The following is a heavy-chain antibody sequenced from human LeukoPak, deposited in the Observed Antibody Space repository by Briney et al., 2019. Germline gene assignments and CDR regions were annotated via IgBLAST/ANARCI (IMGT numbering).Heavy chain of an antibody. V-gene: IGHV4-38-2*02. J-gene: IGHJ5*02. CDR1: GYSMSSGYY. CDR2: TYHTGST. Sequence: SETLSLTCSVSGYSMSSGYYWGWIRQPPERGLEWIGSTYHTGSTYYNPSLKSRVNISVDTSKNQFYLKVSSVTAADTAVYYCAGFTPQGYGWGGYNRFDPWGQGTLVTVSS. D-gene: IGHD3-16*01. CDR3: AGFTPQGYGWGGYNRFDP.